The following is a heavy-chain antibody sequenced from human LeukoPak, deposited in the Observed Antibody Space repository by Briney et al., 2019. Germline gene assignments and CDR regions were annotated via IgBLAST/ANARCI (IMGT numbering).Heavy chain of an antibody. J-gene: IGHJ4*02. CDR2: ISSTGSAI. Sequence: GGSLRLSCAGFGFTFRSYEMNWVCQAPGKGLEWIPYISSTGSAIYYADSVKGRFTISRDNAKNSLYLQMNSLRAEDTAVYYCPRVFSYYTYSFDYWGQGTLVTVSS. D-gene: IGHD3-22*01. CDR1: GFTFRSYE. CDR3: PRVFSYYTYSFDY. V-gene: IGHV3-48*03.